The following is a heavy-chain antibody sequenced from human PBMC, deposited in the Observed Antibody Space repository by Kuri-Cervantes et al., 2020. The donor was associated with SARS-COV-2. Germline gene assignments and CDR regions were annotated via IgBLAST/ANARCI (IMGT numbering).Heavy chain of an antibody. CDR1: GDSVCIDSTA. V-gene: IGHV6-1*01. J-gene: IGHJ6*03. D-gene: IGHD2-21*01. Sequence: LRLSCAVSGDSVCIDSTAWNWIRQSPSRGLEWLGRTYNRSKWYNDFAVSVKSRITINPDTSKNQFSLQLNCVTPEDTAVYYCARAVTGIEHTVVLIATYYYHYYMDVWGKGTTVTVSS. CDR3: ARAVTGIEHTVVLIATYYYHYYMDV. CDR2: TYNRSKWYN.